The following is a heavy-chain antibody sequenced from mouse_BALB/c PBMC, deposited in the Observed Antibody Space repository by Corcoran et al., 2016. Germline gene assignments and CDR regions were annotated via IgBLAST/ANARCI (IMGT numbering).Heavy chain of an antibody. Sequence: EVQLQQSGAELVKPGASVKLSCTASGFNIKDTSMHRVKQSPEQGREGLGRSDPANGNTKYDTKVQGKATITADKSSNTAYLQISSLTSEDTAVYYCARRGYYAAMDYWGQGTSVTVSS. CDR3: ARRGYYAAMDY. CDR2: SDPANGNT. J-gene: IGHJ4*01. D-gene: IGHD2-3*01. CDR1: GFNIKDTS. V-gene: IGHV14-3*02.